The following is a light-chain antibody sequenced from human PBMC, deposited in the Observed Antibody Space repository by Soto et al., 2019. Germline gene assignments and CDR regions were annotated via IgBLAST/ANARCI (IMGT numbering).Light chain of an antibody. CDR1: SSDVGGYNY. V-gene: IGLV2-8*01. J-gene: IGLJ2*01. CDR2: EVS. CDR3: SSYAGSNNLV. Sequence: QSVLTQPPSASGSPGQSVTISCTGNSSDVGGYNYVSWYQQHPGKAPKLVIYEVSKRPSGVPDRFSGSKSGNTASLTVSGLQAEDEADYYCSSYAGSNNLVFGGGTKLTVL.